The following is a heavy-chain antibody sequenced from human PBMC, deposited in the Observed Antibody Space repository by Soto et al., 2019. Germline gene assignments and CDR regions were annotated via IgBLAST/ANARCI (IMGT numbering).Heavy chain of an antibody. J-gene: IGHJ4*02. V-gene: IGHV3-53*01. CDR2: IYSEGHT. CDR1: GFTVSSEY. CDR3: ARSYKGTGLFDF. Sequence: EVQLVESGGDLIQPGGSLRLSCAVSGFTVSSEYISWVRQAPGKGLEWVAVIYSEGHTYYAASVKGRFTISRDASKNTVYLQKNDLRVEGMAVYYCARSYKGTGLFDFWGQGTLVIVSS. D-gene: IGHD1-1*01.